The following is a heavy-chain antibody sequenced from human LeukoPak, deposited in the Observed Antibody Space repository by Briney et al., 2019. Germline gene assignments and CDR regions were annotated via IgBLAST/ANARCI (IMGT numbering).Heavy chain of an antibody. CDR1: GYTLTELS. CDR3: ASPIGLVAYDSSGSYDAFDI. Sequence: ASVKVSCKVSGYTLTELSMHWVRQAPGQGLEWMGWINPNSGGTNYAQKFQGRVTMTRDTSISTAYMELSRLRSDDTAVYYCASPIGLVAYDSSGSYDAFDIWGQGTMVTVSS. CDR2: INPNSGGT. D-gene: IGHD3-22*01. J-gene: IGHJ3*02. V-gene: IGHV1-2*02.